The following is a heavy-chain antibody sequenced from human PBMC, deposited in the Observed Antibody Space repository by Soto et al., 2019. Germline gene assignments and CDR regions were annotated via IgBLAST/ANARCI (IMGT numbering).Heavy chain of an antibody. Sequence: EVQLVESGGGLVQPGGSLRLSCAASGFTLTTYWMSWVRQAPGKGLEWVANINQDGSQKYYVDSVKGRFTISRDNARNSVFLQMVSLRTEDTGIYYCARAVAAGGSYWGPGTLVTVSS. CDR1: GFTLTTYW. CDR3: ARAVAAGGSY. J-gene: IGHJ4*02. D-gene: IGHD6-19*01. CDR2: INQDGSQK. V-gene: IGHV3-7*01.